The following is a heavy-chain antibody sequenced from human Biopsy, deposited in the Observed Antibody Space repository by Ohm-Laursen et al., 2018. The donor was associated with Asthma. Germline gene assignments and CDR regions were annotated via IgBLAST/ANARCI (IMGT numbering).Heavy chain of an antibody. CDR3: ARTYYDFLTGQVKDVFGV. D-gene: IGHD3-9*01. CDR2: VNTGNGDT. V-gene: IGHV1-3*04. Sequence: ESSVKVSCKASGYNFISFAIHWVRQAPGQRLEWMGWVNTGNGDTKYSQKFQGRVTITRDTSASTAYMELRSLRSGDTATYYCARTYYDFLTGQVKDVFGVWGQGTMVTVSS. CDR1: GYNFISFA. J-gene: IGHJ3*01.